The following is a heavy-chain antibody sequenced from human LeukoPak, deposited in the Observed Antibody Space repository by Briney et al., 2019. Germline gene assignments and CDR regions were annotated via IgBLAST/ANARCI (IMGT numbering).Heavy chain of an antibody. CDR2: MYPGDSDT. D-gene: IGHD3-22*01. J-gene: IGHJ6*03. CDR1: GYIFTNYW. CDR3: ARPKIDHGHYYYMDV. Sequence: GESLKISCKGSGYIFTNYWIGWVRPMPGKGLEWMWIMYPGDSDTTYSPSFQGQVTISADKSISTAYLQWSSLKASDTGIYYCARPKIDHGHYYYMDVWGKGTTVTVSS. V-gene: IGHV5-51*01.